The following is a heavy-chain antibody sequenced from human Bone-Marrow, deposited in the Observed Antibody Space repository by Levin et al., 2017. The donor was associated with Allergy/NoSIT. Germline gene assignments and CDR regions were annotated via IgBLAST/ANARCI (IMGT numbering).Heavy chain of an antibody. D-gene: IGHD5-12*01. Sequence: AGGSLRLSCAASGFTFSRDWMTWVRQGPGKGLEWVANIRQDGSEKNYVDSVKGRFIISRDNAKNSLYLQMNSLRAEDSAVYFCARDAGHSGYDLLDYWGEGTLVTVSS. V-gene: IGHV3-7*01. CDR2: IRQDGSEK. CDR3: ARDAGHSGYDLLDY. CDR1: GFTFSRDW. J-gene: IGHJ4*02.